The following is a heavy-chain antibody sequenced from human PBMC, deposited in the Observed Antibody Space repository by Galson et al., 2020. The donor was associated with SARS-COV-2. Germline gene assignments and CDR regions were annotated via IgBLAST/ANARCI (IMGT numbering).Heavy chain of an antibody. J-gene: IGHJ4*02. Sequence: GGSLRLSCAAAGFTFSNFAMNWVRQTPGRGLEWVSAIGGDGDDTYYADSVKGRFTISRDNSRSMLYLRMNSLRDEDTAVYYCAKGIVGGTFLVVGIDYWGQGALVTVSS. D-gene: IGHD1-26*01. CDR3: AKGIVGGTFLVVGIDY. V-gene: IGHV3-23*01. CDR1: GFTFSNFA. CDR2: IGGDGDDT.